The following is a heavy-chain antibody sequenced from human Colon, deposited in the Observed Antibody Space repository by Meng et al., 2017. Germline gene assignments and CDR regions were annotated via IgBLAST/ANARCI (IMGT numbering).Heavy chain of an antibody. CDR3: ARVDFRGNDQDSTGLGH. D-gene: IGHD2-2*01. J-gene: IGHJ4*02. V-gene: IGHV4-34*01. Sequence: SETLSLTCAVYGGSLTGYYWSWIRQIPGKGLEWIGEINHGGSTNDNPSLKSRLTISVDTSKNEVSLKLHSVTAADTAVYYCARVDFRGNDQDSTGLGHWGQGSLVTV. CDR2: INHGGST. CDR1: GGSLTGYY.